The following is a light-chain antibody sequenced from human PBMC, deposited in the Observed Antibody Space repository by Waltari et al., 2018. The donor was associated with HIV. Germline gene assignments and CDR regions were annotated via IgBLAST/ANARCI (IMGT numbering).Light chain of an antibody. Sequence: QSVLTQPPSVSGAPGQGVTISCTGGSSNIGAGFDVHWYQQFPGTAPKLLIYGSTNRQSGVPDRFSGSKSGTSASLAMVGLQAEDEADYYCQSYDSSLSGWVFGGGTKLTVL. V-gene: IGLV1-40*01. J-gene: IGLJ3*02. CDR3: QSYDSSLSGWV. CDR1: SSNIGAGFD. CDR2: GST.